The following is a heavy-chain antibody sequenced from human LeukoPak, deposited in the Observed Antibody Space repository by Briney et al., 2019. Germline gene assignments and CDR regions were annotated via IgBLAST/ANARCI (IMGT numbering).Heavy chain of an antibody. D-gene: IGHD6-19*01. J-gene: IGHJ4*02. CDR1: GFTFSNTW. CDR3: TTDGIAVAGYFDY. Sequence: GGSLRLSCAASGFTFSNTWMNWVRQTPGKGLEWVGRIKSKTDGGTKDYAVPVKGRFTISRDDSKNTLYLQMNSLKTEDTAVYYCTTDGIAVAGYFDYWGQGTLVTVSS. CDR2: IKSKTDGGTK. V-gene: IGHV3-15*01.